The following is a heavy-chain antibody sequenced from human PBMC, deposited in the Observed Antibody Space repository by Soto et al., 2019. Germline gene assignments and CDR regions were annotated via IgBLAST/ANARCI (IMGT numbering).Heavy chain of an antibody. Sequence: GGSLRLSCAASGFTFTRYSMNWVRQAPGKGLEWGSSISSTTNYIYYGDSMKGRFTISRDNAKNSLYLVMNSLRAEDTAVCYCARESEDLTSNFDYWGQGTLVTVSS. J-gene: IGHJ4*02. V-gene: IGHV3-21*06. CDR3: ARESEDLTSNFDY. CDR2: ISSTTNYI. CDR1: GFTFTRYS.